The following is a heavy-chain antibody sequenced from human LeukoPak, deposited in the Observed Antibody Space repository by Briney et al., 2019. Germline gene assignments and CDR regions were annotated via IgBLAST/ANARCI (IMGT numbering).Heavy chain of an antibody. D-gene: IGHD1-1*01. V-gene: IGHV1-69-2*01. CDR2: VDPEDGET. Sequence: ASVKISCKVSGYTFTDYYMHWVQQAPGKGREWMGLVDPEDGETIYAEKFQGRVTITADTSTDTAYMELSSLRSEDTAVYYCHSMFTGTTDYWGQGTLVTVSS. CDR1: GYTFTDYY. CDR3: HSMFTGTTDY. J-gene: IGHJ4*02.